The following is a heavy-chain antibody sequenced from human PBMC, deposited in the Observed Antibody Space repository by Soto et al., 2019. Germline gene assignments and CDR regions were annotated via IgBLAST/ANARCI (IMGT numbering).Heavy chain of an antibody. J-gene: IGHJ1*01. CDR2: IIPIFGTA. Sequence: ASVKVSCKASGGTFSSYAISWVRQAPGQGLEWMGGIIPIFGTANYAQKFQGRVTITADESTSTAYMELSSLRSEDTAVYYCASTHTYYYDSRSAEYFQHWGQGTLVTV. CDR3: ASTHTYYYDSRSAEYFQH. D-gene: IGHD3-22*01. V-gene: IGHV1-69*13. CDR1: GGTFSSYA.